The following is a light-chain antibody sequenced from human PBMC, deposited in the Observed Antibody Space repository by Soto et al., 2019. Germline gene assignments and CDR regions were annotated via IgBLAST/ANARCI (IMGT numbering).Light chain of an antibody. CDR3: QQYNSYLT. CDR2: DAS. Sequence: IQLTQSPSTLSASLGDRVTITFRASQSISTWLAWYQQKPGKAPKLLIYDASTLESGVPSRFSGSGSGTEFTLTISSLQPDDFATYYCQQYNSYLTFGGGTKVDIK. V-gene: IGKV1-5*01. CDR1: QSISTW. J-gene: IGKJ4*01.